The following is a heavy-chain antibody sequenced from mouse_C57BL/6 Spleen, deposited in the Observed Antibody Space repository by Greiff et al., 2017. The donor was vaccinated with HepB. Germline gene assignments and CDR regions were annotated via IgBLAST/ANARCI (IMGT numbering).Heavy chain of an antibody. Sequence: DVMLVESGGDLVKPGGSLKLSCAASGFTFSSYGMSWVRQTPDKRLEWVATISSGGSYTYYPGSVKGRFTIARDNAKNTLYLQMSSLKSEDTAMYYCARGGGDRTWFAYWGQGTLVTVSA. CDR2: ISSGGSYT. D-gene: IGHD3-2*01. CDR3: ARGGGDRTWFAY. J-gene: IGHJ3*01. CDR1: GFTFSSYG. V-gene: IGHV5-6*02.